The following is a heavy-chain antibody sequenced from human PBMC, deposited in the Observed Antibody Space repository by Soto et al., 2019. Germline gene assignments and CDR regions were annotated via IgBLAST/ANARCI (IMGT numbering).Heavy chain of an antibody. Sequence: SETLSLTCTVSGGSISSGGYYWSWIRQHPGKGLEWIGYIYYSGSTHYNPSLKSRVTISVDTSKNQFSLKLSSVTAADTAVYYCARERNYSYDYWGQGTLVTVSS. V-gene: IGHV4-31*03. CDR2: IYYSGST. CDR3: ARERNYSYDY. J-gene: IGHJ4*02. CDR1: GGSISSGGYY. D-gene: IGHD1-7*01.